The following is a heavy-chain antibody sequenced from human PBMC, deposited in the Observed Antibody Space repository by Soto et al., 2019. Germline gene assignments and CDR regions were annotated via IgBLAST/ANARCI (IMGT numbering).Heavy chain of an antibody. CDR2: IYWHDDQ. D-gene: IGHD6-13*01. Sequence: SGPTLVNPTQTLTLTCTFSGFSLSTSGGGVGWIRQPPGKALEWLVLIYWHDDQRYIPSLKSKLTISKDTSKNQVVLTMTNMDPVDTATYYCAHGPNRSCPNWFDPWGQGTLVTVSS. V-gene: IGHV2-5*01. J-gene: IGHJ5*02. CDR3: AHGPNRSCPNWFDP. CDR1: GFSLSTSGGG.